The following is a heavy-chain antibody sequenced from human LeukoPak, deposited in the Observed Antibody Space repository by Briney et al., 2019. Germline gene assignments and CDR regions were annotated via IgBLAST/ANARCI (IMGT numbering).Heavy chain of an antibody. Sequence: ASVKVSCKASGYTFTAYFIHWVRQAPGQGLEWMGWIKPDSGAINYAQKFQGRVTMTRDTSISTAYMELRSLRSDDTAVYYCASVAAVLNYYGSGRRNAFDIWGQGTMVTVSS. V-gene: IGHV1-2*02. D-gene: IGHD3-10*01. CDR2: IKPDSGAI. J-gene: IGHJ3*02. CDR3: ASVAAVLNYYGSGRRNAFDI. CDR1: GYTFTAYF.